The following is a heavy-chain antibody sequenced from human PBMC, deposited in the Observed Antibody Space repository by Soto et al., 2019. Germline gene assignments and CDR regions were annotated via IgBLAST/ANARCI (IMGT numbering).Heavy chain of an antibody. CDR1: GFTFTEYA. Sequence: GGSLRLSCAASGFTFTEYAMHWVRQAPGKGLEWVAVIWYDGSDEKYADSVRGRFTISRDDSKNTVSLQMNSLRAEDTAIYYCARDMQLWRLDYWGQGTQVTVSS. CDR2: IWYDGSDE. CDR3: ARDMQLWRLDY. J-gene: IGHJ4*02. V-gene: IGHV3-33*08. D-gene: IGHD5-18*01.